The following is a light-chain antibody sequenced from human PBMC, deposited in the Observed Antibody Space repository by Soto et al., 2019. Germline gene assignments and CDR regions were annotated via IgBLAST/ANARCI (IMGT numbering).Light chain of an antibody. CDR3: LQYNNWPPWT. CDR1: QSVSGD. V-gene: IGKV3-15*01. J-gene: IGKJ1*01. Sequence: EIVLTQSPATLSVSPGERATLSCRASQSVSGDLAWYHHKPGQAPRLLIYDASTRALDTPARFAGSGAGTEFTLTISSLRSEDFAVYFCLQYNNWPPWTFGQGTKVDIK. CDR2: DAS.